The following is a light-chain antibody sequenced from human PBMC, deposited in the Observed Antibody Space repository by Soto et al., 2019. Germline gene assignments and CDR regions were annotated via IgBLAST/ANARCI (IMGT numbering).Light chain of an antibody. CDR3: QQYNNWWT. CDR2: GAS. V-gene: IGKV3-15*01. J-gene: IGKJ1*01. Sequence: EIVMTQSPATRSLSPGERATLSCRASQSVSSNLAWYQQKPGQSPRLLIYGASTRATGIPARFSGSGSGTEFTLTISSMKSEDFAVYYCQQYNNWWTFGQGTKVDIK. CDR1: QSVSSN.